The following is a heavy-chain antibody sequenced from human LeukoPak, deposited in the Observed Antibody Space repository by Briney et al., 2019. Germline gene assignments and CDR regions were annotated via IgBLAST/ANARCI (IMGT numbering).Heavy chain of an antibody. J-gene: IGHJ4*02. Sequence: GESLRLSCEASGFIFSNYWMAWVRQAPGKGLEWVANIKEDGSDKNYVESMKGRYTISRDNAQNSLYLQMNRLGVEDTAVYYCARDAGYGYDRFDYWGQGTQVTVSS. V-gene: IGHV3-7*01. CDR1: GFIFSNYW. D-gene: IGHD5-18*01. CDR3: ARDAGYGYDRFDY. CDR2: IKEDGSDK.